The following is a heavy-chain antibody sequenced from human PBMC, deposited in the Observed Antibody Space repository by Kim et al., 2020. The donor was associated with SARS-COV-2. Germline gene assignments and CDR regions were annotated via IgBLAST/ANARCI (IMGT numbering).Heavy chain of an antibody. CDR3: AKVNYVYMIYPTRGAFGI. V-gene: IGHV3-30*04. CDR2: ISYDGSDQ. CDR1: GFSFNNYA. D-gene: IGHD1-7*01. J-gene: IGHJ3*01. Sequence: GGSLRLSCAASGFSFNNYAMHWVRQAPGKGLEWVAGISYDGSDQEFGDPVKGRFTVSRDTSKNMLYLQMNSLRAEDTAMYYCAKVNYVYMIYPTRGAFGIGGRGTGDTV.